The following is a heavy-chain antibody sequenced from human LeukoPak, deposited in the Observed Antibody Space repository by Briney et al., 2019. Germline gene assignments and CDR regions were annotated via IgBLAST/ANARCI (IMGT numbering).Heavy chain of an antibody. Sequence: SETLSLTCAVYGGSFSGYYWSWIRQPPGKGLEWIGEINESGSTNYDPSLKSRVTISVDTSKTHSSLNLTSVPAADTAVYYCASRIGRYLYYFGMDVWGQGTTVTVSS. CDR3: ASRIGRYLYYFGMDV. D-gene: IGHD1-26*01. J-gene: IGHJ6*02. CDR2: INESGST. CDR1: GGSFSGYY. V-gene: IGHV4-34*01.